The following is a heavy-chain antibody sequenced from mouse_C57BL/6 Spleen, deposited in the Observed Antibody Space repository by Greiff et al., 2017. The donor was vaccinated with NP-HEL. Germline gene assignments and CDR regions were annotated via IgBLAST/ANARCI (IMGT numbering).Heavy chain of an antibody. CDR2: ISYDGSN. J-gene: IGHJ3*01. Sequence: EVQLVESGPGLVKPSQSLSLTCSVTGYSITSGYYWNWIRQFPGNKLEWMGYISYDGSNNYNPSLKNRISITRDTSKNQFFLKLNSVTTEDTATYYCARDRVAEGIWLAYWGQGTLVTVSA. CDR1: GYSITSGYY. V-gene: IGHV3-6*01. CDR3: ARDRVAEGIWLAY. D-gene: IGHD1-1*01.